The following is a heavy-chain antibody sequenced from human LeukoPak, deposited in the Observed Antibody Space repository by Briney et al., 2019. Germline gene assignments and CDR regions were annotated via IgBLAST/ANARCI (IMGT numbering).Heavy chain of an antibody. D-gene: IGHD5-18*01. CDR1: GGSISSYY. CDR3: AREAAGGGWLDY. CDR2: IYYNGNT. Sequence: SETLSLTCTVSGGSISSYYWIWIRQPPGKGLEWIGFIYYNGNTNYNPSLKSRVTISEDSSKSQSSLKLTSVTAADTAVYYCAREAAGGGWLDYWGQGTLVTVSS. J-gene: IGHJ4*02. V-gene: IGHV4-59*01.